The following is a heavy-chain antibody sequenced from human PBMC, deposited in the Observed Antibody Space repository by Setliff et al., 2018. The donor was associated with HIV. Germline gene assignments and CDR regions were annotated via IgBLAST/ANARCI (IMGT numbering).Heavy chain of an antibody. CDR3: ARQGLTMNPGVPAPILYFFDY. V-gene: IGHV4-38-2*01. D-gene: IGHD3-10*01. J-gene: IGHJ4*02. CDR1: GYSISSGYY. Sequence: PSETLSLTCAVSGYSISSGYYWSWIRQPPGKGLEWIGSIYHSGTTYYNPSLKSRVTISVDTSKNQFSLKLTSVTATDTAVYFCARQGLTMNPGVPAPILYFFDYWGQGILVTVSS. CDR2: IYHSGTT.